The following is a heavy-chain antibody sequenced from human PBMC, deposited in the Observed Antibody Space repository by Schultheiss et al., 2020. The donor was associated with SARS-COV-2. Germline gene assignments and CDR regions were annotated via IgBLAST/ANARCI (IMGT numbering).Heavy chain of an antibody. CDR2: IWYDGSNK. Sequence: GGSLRLSCAASGFTFSSYEMNWVRQAPGKGLEWVAVIWYDGSNKYYADSVKGRFTISRDNSKNTLYLQMNSLRAEDTAVYYCASGSYYSEFDYWGQGTLVTVSS. CDR3: ASGSYYSEFDY. V-gene: IGHV3-33*08. D-gene: IGHD1-26*01. J-gene: IGHJ4*02. CDR1: GFTFSSYE.